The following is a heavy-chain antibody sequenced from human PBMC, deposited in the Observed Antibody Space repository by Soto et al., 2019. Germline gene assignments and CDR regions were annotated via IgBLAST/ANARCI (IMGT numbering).Heavy chain of an antibody. CDR2: ISYDGSNK. Sequence: HPGGSLRLSCAASGFTFSSYAMHWVRQAPGKGLEWVAVISYDGSNKYYADSVKGRFTISRDNSKNTLYLQMNSLRAEDTAVYYCARDGVYQLLGFGELSDYYYGMDVWGQGTTVTVSS. CDR3: ARDGVYQLLGFGELSDYYYGMDV. D-gene: IGHD3-10*01. J-gene: IGHJ6*02. CDR1: GFTFSSYA. V-gene: IGHV3-30-3*01.